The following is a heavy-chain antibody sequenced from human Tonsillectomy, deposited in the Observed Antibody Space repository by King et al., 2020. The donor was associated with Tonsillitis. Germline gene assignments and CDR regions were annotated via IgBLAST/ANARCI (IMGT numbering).Heavy chain of an antibody. V-gene: IGHV3-21*01. CDR1: GFTFSSYS. CDR3: AREPSTTYYYDSSGQYYFDY. CDR2: ISSSSSYI. J-gene: IGHJ4*02. Sequence: VQLVESGGGLVKPGGSLRLSCAASGFTFSSYSMNWVRQAPGKGLEWVSSISSSSSYIYYADSVRGRFTISRDNAKNSLYLQMNSLRAEDTAVYYFAREPSTTYYYDSSGQYYFDYWGQGTLVTFSS. D-gene: IGHD3-22*01.